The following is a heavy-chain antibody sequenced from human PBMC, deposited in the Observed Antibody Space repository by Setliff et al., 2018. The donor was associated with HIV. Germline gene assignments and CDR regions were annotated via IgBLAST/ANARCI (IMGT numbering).Heavy chain of an antibody. CDR3: AREIGDYYDSSGYYPPTDYYYGMDV. J-gene: IGHJ6*02. CDR2: ISAYNGNT. Sequence: GASVKVSCKASGYTFTSYDISWVRQAPGQGLEWIGWISAYNGNTNYAQKLQGRVTMTTDTSTSTAYMELRSLRSYDTAVYYCAREIGDYYDSSGYYPPTDYYYGMDVWGQGTTVTVS. D-gene: IGHD3-22*01. CDR1: GYTFTSYD. V-gene: IGHV1-18*01.